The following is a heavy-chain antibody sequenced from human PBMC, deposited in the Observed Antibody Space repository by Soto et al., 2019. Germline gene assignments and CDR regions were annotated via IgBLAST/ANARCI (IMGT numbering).Heavy chain of an antibody. Sequence: GGSLRLSCAASGFTFSRYWMHWVRQAPGKGLVWVSRINIYGSSTDYADSVKGRFTISRDNAKNTLYLQMNSLRVEDTAVYYCARGWIGDLNDAFDIWGQGTMGTVSS. J-gene: IGHJ3*02. V-gene: IGHV3-74*01. CDR3: ARGWIGDLNDAFDI. CDR2: INIYGSST. CDR1: GFTFSRYW. D-gene: IGHD2-2*03.